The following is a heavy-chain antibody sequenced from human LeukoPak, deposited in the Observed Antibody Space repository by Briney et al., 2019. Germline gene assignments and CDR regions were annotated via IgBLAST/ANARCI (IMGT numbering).Heavy chain of an antibody. J-gene: IGHJ4*02. CDR1: GGSFSGYY. Sequence: SETLSLTCAVYGGSFSGYYWSWIRQPPGKGLEWIGEINHSGSTNYNPSLESRVTISVDTSKNQFSLKLSSVTAADTAVYYCARGRAPDYWGQGTLVTVSS. CDR2: INHSGST. CDR3: ARGRAPDY. V-gene: IGHV4-34*01.